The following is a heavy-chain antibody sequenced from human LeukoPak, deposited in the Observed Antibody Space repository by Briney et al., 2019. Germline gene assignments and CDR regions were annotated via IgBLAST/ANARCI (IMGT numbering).Heavy chain of an antibody. D-gene: IGHD3-10*01. CDR3: ARRVGRWFGERAYYYNYMDV. CDR2: INHSRST. J-gene: IGHJ6*03. V-gene: IGHV4-39*07. Sequence: SETLSLTCTVSGGSISSSSYYWGWIRQPPGKGLEWIGEINHSRSTKYSPSLKSRVTISVDTSKNQFSLKLSSVTAADTAVYYCARRVGRWFGERAYYYNYMDVWDKGTPVTISS. CDR1: GGSISSSSYY.